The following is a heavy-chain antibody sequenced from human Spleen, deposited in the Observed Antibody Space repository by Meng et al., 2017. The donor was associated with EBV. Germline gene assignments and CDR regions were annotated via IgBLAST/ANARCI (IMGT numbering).Heavy chain of an antibody. D-gene: IGHD1-26*01. CDR1: GFIFSDSY. Sequence: VQLVQSGGDLLKPGGSLRLSCAASGFIFSDSYMSWIRQTPGKGLEWISYISNTGTTIKYADSVKGRFTISRDNGKNSLYLQMNSLRADDTAVYYCARGSGRWTFDYWGQGTLVTVSS. CDR3: ARGSGRWTFDY. J-gene: IGHJ4*02. V-gene: IGHV3-11*01. CDR2: ISNTGTTI.